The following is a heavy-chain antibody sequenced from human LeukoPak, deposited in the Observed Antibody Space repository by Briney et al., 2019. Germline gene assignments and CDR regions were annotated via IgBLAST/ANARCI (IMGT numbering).Heavy chain of an antibody. V-gene: IGHV3-23*01. J-gene: IGHJ4*02. Sequence: PGGSLRLSCAASGFTFSSYAMSWVRQAPGKGLEWVSAISGSGGSTYYADSVKGRFTISRDNSKNTLYLQMNSLRAEDTAVYYCARDPFIWITFGGPNYFDYWGQGTLVTVSS. CDR3: ARDPFIWITFGGPNYFDY. D-gene: IGHD3-16*01. CDR2: ISGSGGST. CDR1: GFTFSSYA.